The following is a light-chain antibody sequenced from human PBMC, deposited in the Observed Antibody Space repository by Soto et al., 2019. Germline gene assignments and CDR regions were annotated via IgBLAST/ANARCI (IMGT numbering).Light chain of an antibody. J-gene: IGKJ1*01. Sequence: EIVLTQSPGTLPLSPGERATLSCRASQSVSSSYLAWYQQKPGQAPRLLTYGASSRATGIPDRFSGSGSGTDFTLTISRLEPEDFAVYYCQQYGRTFGQGTKVDIK. CDR1: QSVSSSY. CDR3: QQYGRT. V-gene: IGKV3-20*01. CDR2: GAS.